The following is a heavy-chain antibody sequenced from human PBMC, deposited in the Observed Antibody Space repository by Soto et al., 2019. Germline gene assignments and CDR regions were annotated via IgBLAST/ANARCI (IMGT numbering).Heavy chain of an antibody. V-gene: IGHV3-23*01. CDR2: ISASAAST. J-gene: IGHJ4*01. Sequence: GESLKISCAASGFTFTNYAVSWVRQAPGKGPEWVSAISASAASTYYADSVRGRFTISRDNSKNTLYLQMNSLRAEDTAVYYCAKGTATVSVLFDYWCHGTLVTVSS. D-gene: IGHD4-17*01. CDR3: AKGTATVSVLFDY. CDR1: GFTFTNYA.